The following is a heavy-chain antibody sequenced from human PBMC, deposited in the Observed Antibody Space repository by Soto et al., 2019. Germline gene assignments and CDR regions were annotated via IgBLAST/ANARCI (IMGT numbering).Heavy chain of an antibody. V-gene: IGHV5-51*01. CDR1: GYSFTSYW. J-gene: IGHJ4*02. Sequence: PXESLKISCKGSGYSFTSYWIGWVRQMPGKGLEWMGIIYPGDSDTRYSPSFQGQVTISADKSISTAYLQWSSLKASDTAMYYCARHADIVVVPAATGLDYWGQGTLVTVSS. CDR2: IYPGDSDT. CDR3: ARHADIVVVPAATGLDY. D-gene: IGHD2-2*01.